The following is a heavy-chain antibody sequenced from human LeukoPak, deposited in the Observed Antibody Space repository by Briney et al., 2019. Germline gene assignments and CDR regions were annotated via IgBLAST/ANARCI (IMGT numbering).Heavy chain of an antibody. CDR2: IYPGDSDT. J-gene: IGHJ4*02. CDR3: TRRPLYLGYDFNDY. D-gene: IGHD5-12*01. CDR1: GYNFTSYW. Sequence: GESLKISCKASGYNFTSYWIFWVRQMPGKGLESMGSIYPGDSDTKYSPSFEGQVTISADKSINTAYLQWSSLKAPDTAMYYCTRRPLYLGYDFNDYWGQGTLVTVSS. V-gene: IGHV5-51*01.